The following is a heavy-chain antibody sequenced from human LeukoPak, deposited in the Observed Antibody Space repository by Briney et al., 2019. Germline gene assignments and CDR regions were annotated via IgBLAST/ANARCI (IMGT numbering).Heavy chain of an antibody. CDR1: GYTLTELS. D-gene: IGHD3-9*01. Sequence: ASVKVSCKVSGYTLTELSMHWVRQAPGKGLEWMGGFDPEDGETIYAQKFQGRVTMTEDTSTDTAYMELSSLRSKDTAVYYCATDRDYDILTGWLSFDPWGQGTLVTVSS. CDR3: ATDRDYDILTGWLSFDP. CDR2: FDPEDGET. J-gene: IGHJ5*02. V-gene: IGHV1-24*01.